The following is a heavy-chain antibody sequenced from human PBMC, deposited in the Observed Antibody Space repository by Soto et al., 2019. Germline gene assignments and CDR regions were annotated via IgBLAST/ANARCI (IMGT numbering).Heavy chain of an antibody. CDR1: GHSLSSGGYY. Sequence: SETLSLTCXVSGHSLSSGGYYWSWIRQHPGKGLEWVGYIYFTGTTLYNPSLKSRLAISVDTSKNQFSLKLTSVTAADTAVYYCTRDWGSSGWPNWGQGVLVTVSS. CDR3: TRDWGSSGWPN. CDR2: IYFTGTT. J-gene: IGHJ4*02. V-gene: IGHV4-31*03. D-gene: IGHD6-19*01.